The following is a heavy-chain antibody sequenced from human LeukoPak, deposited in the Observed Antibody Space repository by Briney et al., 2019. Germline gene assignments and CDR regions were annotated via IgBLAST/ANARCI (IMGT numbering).Heavy chain of an antibody. J-gene: IGHJ5*02. Sequence: GGSLRLSCAASGFTFSSHAMCWVRPAPGKGLERVSSIDISGGSTYYADSVKGRFTISRDNSKNTLYLQMNSLRAEETAVYYCAKQTGPWGQGTLVTVSS. CDR1: GFTFSSHA. CDR3: AKQTGP. V-gene: IGHV3-23*05. CDR2: IDISGGST.